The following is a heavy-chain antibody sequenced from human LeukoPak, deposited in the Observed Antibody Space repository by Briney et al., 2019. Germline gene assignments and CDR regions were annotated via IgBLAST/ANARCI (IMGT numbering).Heavy chain of an antibody. D-gene: IGHD6-19*01. CDR1: GYSISSGHY. Sequence: PSETLSLTCAVSGYSISSGHYWGWIRQPPGKGLEWIGTIYHSVSNYDNPSLKSRVTISVDTSKIQFPLKLSSVTAADTAVYYCASAVGSGWYSDYYFDYWGQGTLVTVSS. J-gene: IGHJ4*02. CDR2: IYHSVSN. CDR3: ASAVGSGWYSDYYFDY. V-gene: IGHV4-38-2*01.